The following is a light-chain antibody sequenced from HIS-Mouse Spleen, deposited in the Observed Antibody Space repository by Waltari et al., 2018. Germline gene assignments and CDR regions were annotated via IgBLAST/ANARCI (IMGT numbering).Light chain of an antibody. V-gene: IGLV3-10*01. J-gene: IGLJ3*02. CDR1: ALPKQY. CDR3: YSTDSSGNHWV. Sequence: SYELTQPPSVSVSPGQTARIHCSGDALPKQYAYWYQQKSGQAPVLVIYEDSKRPSGIPERFSGSSSGTMATLTISGAQVEDEADYYCYSTDSSGNHWVFGGGTKLTVL. CDR2: EDS.